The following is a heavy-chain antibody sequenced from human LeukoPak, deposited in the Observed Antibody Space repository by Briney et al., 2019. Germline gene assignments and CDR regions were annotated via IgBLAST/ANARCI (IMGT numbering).Heavy chain of an antibody. CDR2: IKSKTDGGTI. J-gene: IGHJ3*02. CDR3: ARDSNAADDAFDI. Sequence: GGSLRLSCAASGFTFSNAWMTWVRQAPGKGLEWVGRIKSKTDGGTIDYAAPVKGRFTISRDDSKNTLYLQMNSLRAEDTAVYYCARDSNAADDAFDIWGQGTMVTVSS. V-gene: IGHV3-15*01. CDR1: GFTFSNAW. D-gene: IGHD4-11*01.